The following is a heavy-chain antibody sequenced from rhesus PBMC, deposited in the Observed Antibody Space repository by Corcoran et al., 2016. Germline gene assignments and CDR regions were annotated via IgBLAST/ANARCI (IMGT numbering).Heavy chain of an antibody. CDR2: IDGNMAGP. CDR3: AGRGYSGSWNPFDY. D-gene: IGHD6-25*01. J-gene: IGHJ4*01. V-gene: IGHV4-81*01. CDR1: GGSISGYY. Sequence: QLQLQESGPGLVKPSEPLSLTCAVSGGSISGYYWSWIRHPPGKGLEWIGNIDGNMAGPKDNPSLKSRVTMSKDTAKNQSALKLSSVTAADTAVYYGAGRGYSGSWNPFDYWGQGVLVTVSS.